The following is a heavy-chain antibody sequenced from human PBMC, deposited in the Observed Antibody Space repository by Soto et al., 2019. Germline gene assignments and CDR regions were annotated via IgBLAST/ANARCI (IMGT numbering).Heavy chain of an antibody. Sequence: QITLKESGPTLVKPTQTLTLTCTFSGFSLSTSGVGVGWIRQPPGKALEWLALIYWDDDKRYSPSLKSRLTITKDTSKNQVVLTMTNMDPVDTATYYCAHRRALLWFGESSPGAFDIWGQGTMVTVSS. CDR3: AHRRALLWFGESSPGAFDI. CDR2: IYWDDDK. D-gene: IGHD3-10*01. J-gene: IGHJ3*02. CDR1: GFSLSTSGVG. V-gene: IGHV2-5*02.